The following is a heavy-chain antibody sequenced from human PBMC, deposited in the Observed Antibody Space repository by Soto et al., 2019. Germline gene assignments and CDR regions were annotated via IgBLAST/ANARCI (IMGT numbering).Heavy chain of an antibody. Sequence: EVQILESGGGMVQPGGSLRLSCAGSGFMFSSFAMTWVRQAPGKGLEWVSYISSSGSIIYYADSVKGRFTISRDNAKNSLYLQMNSLRAEDTAVYYCALAGYDSNYYAVTPLSAGHFWGQGTLVTVSS. CDR2: ISSSGSII. CDR1: GFMFSSFA. V-gene: IGHV3-48*04. D-gene: IGHD4-4*01. J-gene: IGHJ4*02. CDR3: ALAGYDSNYYAVTPLSAGHF.